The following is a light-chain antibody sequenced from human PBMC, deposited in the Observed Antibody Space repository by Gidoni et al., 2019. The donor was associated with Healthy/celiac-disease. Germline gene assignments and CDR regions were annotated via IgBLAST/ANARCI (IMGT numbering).Light chain of an antibody. J-gene: IGKJ2*01. CDR3: QQDYSTPST. CDR2: WAS. Sequence: DIVMTQSPDSLAVSLGERATINCKSRQSVLYSSNNKNYLAWYQQKPGQPPKLLIYWASTRESGVPDRFSGSGSGTDFTLTISSLQAEDVAVYYCQQDYSTPSTFXQXTKLEIK. CDR1: QSVLYSSNNKNY. V-gene: IGKV4-1*01.